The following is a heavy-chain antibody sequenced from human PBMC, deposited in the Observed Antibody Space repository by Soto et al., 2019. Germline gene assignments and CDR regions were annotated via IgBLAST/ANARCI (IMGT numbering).Heavy chain of an antibody. J-gene: IGHJ3*01. CDR2: ISYSGSPI. Sequence: EVQLVESGGGLVQPGGSLRLSCAASGFTFSSYEMNWVRQAPGKGLEWLSHISYSGSPIYYADSVKGRFTISRDNAKNSLYLQMNRLRADDTAVYCCARVFGVSLIDAFDVWGQVTVVSVAS. CDR3: ARVFGVSLIDAFDV. CDR1: GFTFSSYE. V-gene: IGHV3-48*03. D-gene: IGHD3-10*01.